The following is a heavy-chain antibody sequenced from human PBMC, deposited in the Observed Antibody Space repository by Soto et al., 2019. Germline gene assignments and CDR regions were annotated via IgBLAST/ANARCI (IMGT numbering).Heavy chain of an antibody. CDR1: GFTFSRYS. Sequence: GGSLRLSCAASGFTFSRYSMNWVRQAPGKGLEWVSYISSSGSPKYYADSVKGRFIISRDNAKNSLYLQMNGLRDEDTAVYYCARVYSDGMDVWGQGTTVTVSS. J-gene: IGHJ6*02. CDR3: ARVYSDGMDV. V-gene: IGHV3-48*02. CDR2: ISSSGSPK. D-gene: IGHD2-8*01.